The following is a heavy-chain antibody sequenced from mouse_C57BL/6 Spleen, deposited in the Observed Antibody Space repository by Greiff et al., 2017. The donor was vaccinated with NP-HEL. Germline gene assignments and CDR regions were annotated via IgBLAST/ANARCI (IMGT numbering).Heavy chain of an antibody. J-gene: IGHJ4*01. Sequence: VQLQQSGAELVRPGASVKLSCKASGYTFTDYYINWVKQRPGQGLEWIARIYPGSGNTYYNEKFKGKATLTAEKSSSTAYMQLSSLTSEDAAVYFCARPSGYCPEDYWGQGTSVTVSS. D-gene: IGHD3-2*02. CDR1: GYTFTDYY. CDR3: ARPSGYCPEDY. V-gene: IGHV1-76*01. CDR2: IYPGSGNT.